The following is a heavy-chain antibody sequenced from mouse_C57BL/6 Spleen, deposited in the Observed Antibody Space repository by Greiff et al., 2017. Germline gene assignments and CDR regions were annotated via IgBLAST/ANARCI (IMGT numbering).Heavy chain of an antibody. CDR3: AREGDSSGHDY. Sequence: LVESGPELVKPGASVKISCKASGYAFSSSWMNWVKQRPGKGLEWIGRIYPGDGDTNYNGKFKGKATLTADKSSSTAYMQLSSLTSEDSAVYFCAREGDSSGHDYWGQGTTLTVSS. D-gene: IGHD3-2*02. CDR1: GYAFSSSW. V-gene: IGHV1-82*01. J-gene: IGHJ2*01. CDR2: IYPGDGDT.